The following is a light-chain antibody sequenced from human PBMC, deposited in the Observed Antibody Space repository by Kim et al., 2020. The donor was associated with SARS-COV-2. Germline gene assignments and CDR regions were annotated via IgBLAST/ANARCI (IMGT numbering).Light chain of an antibody. CDR2: RRN. V-gene: IGLV1-47*01. J-gene: IGLJ3*02. CDR3: AAWDDSLSGRV. Sequence: GQRVNISCSRSSSNIESNYVNWYQQVPGTAPKVLIYRRNQRPAGVPDRFSGSKSGTSASLAISGLRSEDEADYYCAAWDDSLSGRVFGGGTQLTVL. CDR1: SSNIESNY.